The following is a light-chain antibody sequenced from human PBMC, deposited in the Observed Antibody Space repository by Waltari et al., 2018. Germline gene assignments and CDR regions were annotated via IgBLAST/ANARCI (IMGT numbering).Light chain of an antibody. Sequence: IQMTQSPSTLSASVGDRVSITCRASQSILTWLAWYQQKPGKAPKHLIYKASNLQSGVPSRFSGSGSGTEFTLTISSLQPDDFATYYCQQYSTHYTFGQGTKVE. CDR3: QQYSTHYT. CDR1: QSILTW. V-gene: IGKV1-5*03. CDR2: KAS. J-gene: IGKJ2*01.